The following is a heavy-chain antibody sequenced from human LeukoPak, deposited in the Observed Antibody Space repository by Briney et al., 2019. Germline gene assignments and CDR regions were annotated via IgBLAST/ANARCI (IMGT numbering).Heavy chain of an antibody. CDR1: GFTFSTYW. J-gene: IGHJ4*02. CDR2: ISSSSSYI. Sequence: GGSLRLSCGASGFTFSTYWMSWVRQAPGKGLEWVSSISSSSSYIYYADSVKGRFTISRDNAKNSLYLQMNSLRAEDTAVYYCARDRDVVVPAAPDYWGQGTLVTVSS. V-gene: IGHV3-21*01. CDR3: ARDRDVVVPAAPDY. D-gene: IGHD2-2*01.